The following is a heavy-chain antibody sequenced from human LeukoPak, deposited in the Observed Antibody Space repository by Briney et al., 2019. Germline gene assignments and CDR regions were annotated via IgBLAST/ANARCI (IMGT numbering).Heavy chain of an antibody. Sequence: GRSLRLSCAASGFTFSSYGMHWVRQAPGKGLEWVAVIWYDGSNKYYADSVKGRFTISRDSSKNTLYLQMNSLRAEDTAVYYCAKEFDIVVVQYYFDYWGQGTLVTVSS. CDR2: IWYDGSNK. D-gene: IGHD2-2*01. CDR1: GFTFSSYG. V-gene: IGHV3-33*06. J-gene: IGHJ4*02. CDR3: AKEFDIVVVQYYFDY.